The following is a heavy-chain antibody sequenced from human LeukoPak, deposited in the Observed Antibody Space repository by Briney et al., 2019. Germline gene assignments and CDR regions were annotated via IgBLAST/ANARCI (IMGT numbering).Heavy chain of an antibody. J-gene: IGHJ4*02. D-gene: IGHD1-26*01. CDR3: ARAAGVVGNTGVDY. CDR1: GGSISSYY. V-gene: IGHV4-59*01. Sequence: SETLSLTCTVSGGSISSYYWSWIRQPPGKGLEWIGYIYYSGSTNYNPSLKSRVTISVDTSKNQFSLKLSSVTAADTAVYYCARAAGVVGNTGVDYWGQGTLVTVSS. CDR2: IYYSGST.